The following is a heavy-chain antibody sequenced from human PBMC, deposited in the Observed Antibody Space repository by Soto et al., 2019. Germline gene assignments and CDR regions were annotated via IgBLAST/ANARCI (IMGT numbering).Heavy chain of an antibody. CDR1: GASINSSFY. CDR3: VRQASKVWGAYPQATNF. CDR2: IFHSGRT. J-gene: IGHJ4*02. V-gene: IGHV4-39*01. Sequence: QLQLQESGPGLVKSSETLSLTCTVSGASINSSFYWGWIRQPPGKGLEWIGSIFHSGRTHYNPSLKSRVTLSVDTSRSQVSLEVGSETAADTAVYYCVRQASKVWGAYPQATNFWGQGTLVTVSS. D-gene: IGHD3-16*02.